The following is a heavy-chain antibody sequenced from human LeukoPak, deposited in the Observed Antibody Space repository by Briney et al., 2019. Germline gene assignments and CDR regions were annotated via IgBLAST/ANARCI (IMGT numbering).Heavy chain of an antibody. Sequence: GGSLRLSCAASGFTFSSYAMSWVRQAPGTGLEWVSAISASGGVTYYADSVKGRFTISRDNSKNTLYMQMNSLRAGDTAVYYCAKGNYGEKMDSWGQGSLVTVSS. CDR3: AKGNYGEKMDS. D-gene: IGHD4-17*01. CDR1: GFTFSSYA. CDR2: ISASGGVT. J-gene: IGHJ4*02. V-gene: IGHV3-23*01.